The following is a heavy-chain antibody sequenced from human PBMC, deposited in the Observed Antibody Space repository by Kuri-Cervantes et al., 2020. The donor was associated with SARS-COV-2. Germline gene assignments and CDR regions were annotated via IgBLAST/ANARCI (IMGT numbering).Heavy chain of an antibody. V-gene: IGHV3-64*04. CDR3: ARDRVPDKYDSSGYYVY. Sequence: GGSLRLTCSASGFTFSSYAMHWVRQAPGKGLEYVSAISSNGGSTYYADSVKGRFTISRDNSKNTLYLQMNSLRAEDTAVYYCARDRVPDKYDSSGYYVYCGQGTLVTVSS. CDR1: GFTFSSYA. J-gene: IGHJ4*02. CDR2: ISSNGGST. D-gene: IGHD3-22*01.